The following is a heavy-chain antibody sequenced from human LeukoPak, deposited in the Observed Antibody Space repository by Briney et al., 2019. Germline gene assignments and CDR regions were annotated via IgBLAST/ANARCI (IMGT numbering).Heavy chain of an antibody. V-gene: IGHV3-7*01. D-gene: IGHD3-10*01. CDR2: IKQDGSEK. CDR1: GFTFSSYW. J-gene: IGHJ4*02. CDR3: ARDGHYYGSGRWDYFDY. Sequence: PGGSLRLSCAASGFTFSSYWMSWVRQAPGKGLEWVANIKQDGSEKYYVDSVKGRFTISRDNAKNSLYLQMNSLRAEDTAVYYCARDGHYYGSGRWDYFDYWGQGTLVTVSS.